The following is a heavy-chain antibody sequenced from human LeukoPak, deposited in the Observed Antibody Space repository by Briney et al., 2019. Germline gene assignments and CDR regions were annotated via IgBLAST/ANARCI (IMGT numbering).Heavy chain of an antibody. D-gene: IGHD4-11*01. CDR3: ARDDYLDFIDY. J-gene: IGHJ4*02. Sequence: PSETLSLTCTVSGGSISSYYWGWIRQPPGKGLEWIGSIYYSGSTYYNPSLKSRVTISVDTSKNQFSLKLSSVTAADTAVYYCARDDYLDFIDYWGQGTLVTVSS. V-gene: IGHV4-39*07. CDR2: IYYSGST. CDR1: GGSISSYY.